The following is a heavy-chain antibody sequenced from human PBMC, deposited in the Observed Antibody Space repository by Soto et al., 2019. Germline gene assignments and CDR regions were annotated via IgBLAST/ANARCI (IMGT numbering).Heavy chain of an antibody. V-gene: IGHV3-33*08. D-gene: IGHD1-26*01. J-gene: IGHJ6*02. CDR3: ARDFTAGATYSGPSYYAMDV. CDR2: IRYDGSNQ. Sequence: GGSLRLSCAASGFSFSSYSMHWVRQAPGKGLEGVAGIRYDGSNQYYADSVKGQFTISRDNSKNTLYMQMDSLRADDTAVYYCARDFTAGATYSGPSYYAMDVWGQGITVTVSS. CDR1: GFSFSSYS.